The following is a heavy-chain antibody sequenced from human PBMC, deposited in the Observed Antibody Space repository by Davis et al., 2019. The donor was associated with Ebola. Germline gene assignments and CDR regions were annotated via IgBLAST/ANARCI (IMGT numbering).Heavy chain of an antibody. V-gene: IGHV1-58*01. CDR2: IVVGSGNT. Sequence: SVKVSCKASGFTFTSSAVQWVRQARGQRLEWIGWIVVGSGNTNYAQKFQERVTITRDMSTSTAYMELSSLRSEDTAVYYCAADFSSDYGGNYHYYGMDVWGQGTTVTVSS. D-gene: IGHD4-23*01. J-gene: IGHJ6*02. CDR3: AADFSSDYGGNYHYYGMDV. CDR1: GFTFTSSA.